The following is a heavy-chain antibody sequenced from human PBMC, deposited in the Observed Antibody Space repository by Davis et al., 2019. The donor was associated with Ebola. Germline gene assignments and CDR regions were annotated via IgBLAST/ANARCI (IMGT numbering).Heavy chain of an antibody. D-gene: IGHD5-18*01. V-gene: IGHV1-18*01. CDR3: AREVWETTMVYFDY. CDR1: GYSFASYS. CDR2: ISPYNGHT. Sequence: AASVKVSCKASGYSFASYSVTWVRRAPGQGLEWIGWISPYNGHTSYAQKFQGRVTMTTDTSTSTAYMELRSLRSDDTAVYYCAREVWETTMVYFDYWGQGSLVTVSS. J-gene: IGHJ4*02.